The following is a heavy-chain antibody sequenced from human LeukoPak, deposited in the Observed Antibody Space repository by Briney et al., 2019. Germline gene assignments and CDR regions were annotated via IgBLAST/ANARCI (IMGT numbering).Heavy chain of an antibody. V-gene: IGHV3-23*01. D-gene: IGHD3-16*01. J-gene: IGHJ4*02. Sequence: GGSLRLSCAASGFTFSSYAMSWVRQAPGKGLEWVSGISGSGGSTYYADSVKGRFTISRDNSKKTLFMKMNSLRAEDTAVYYCANPAASASGGYWGQGTLVTVSS. CDR2: ISGSGGST. CDR3: ANPAASASGGY. CDR1: GFTFSSYA.